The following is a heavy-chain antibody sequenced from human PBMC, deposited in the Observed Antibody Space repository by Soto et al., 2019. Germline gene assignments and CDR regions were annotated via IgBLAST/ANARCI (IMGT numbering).Heavy chain of an antibody. Sequence: ASETLSLTCTVSGGSVSSGDYYWSWIRQPPGKGLEWVGYIYYSGSTYYNPSLKSRVTISVDTSKNQFSLKLSSVTAADTAVYYCARGGYAVAGQGELPKWPGYYYGMDVWGQGTTVTVSS. CDR2: IYYSGST. V-gene: IGHV4-30-4*01. CDR3: ARGGYAVAGQGELPKWPGYYYGMDV. D-gene: IGHD3-16*01. J-gene: IGHJ6*02. CDR1: GGSVSSGDYY.